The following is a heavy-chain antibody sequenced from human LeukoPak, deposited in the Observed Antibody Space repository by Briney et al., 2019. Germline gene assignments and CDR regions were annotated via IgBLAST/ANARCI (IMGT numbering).Heavy chain of an antibody. V-gene: IGHV4-4*07. CDR3: ARVQYYDSSGYYYFDY. CDR2: IYTSGST. Sequence: SETLSLTCTVSGGSISGYYWSWIRQPAGKGLEWIGRIYTSGSTNYNPSLKSRVTMSVDTSKNQFSLKLSSVTAADTAVYYCARVQYYDSSGYYYFDYWGQGTLVTVSS. CDR1: GGSISGYY. D-gene: IGHD3-22*01. J-gene: IGHJ4*02.